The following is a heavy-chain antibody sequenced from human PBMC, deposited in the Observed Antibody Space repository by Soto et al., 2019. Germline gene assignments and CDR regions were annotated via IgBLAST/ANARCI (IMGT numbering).Heavy chain of an antibody. CDR1: GFTFSSYA. CDR2: ISGSGGST. D-gene: IGHD3-22*01. Sequence: VGSLRLSCAASGFTFSSYAMSWVRQAPGKGLEWVSAISGSGGSTYYADSVKGRFTISRDNSKNTLYLQMNSLRAEDTAVYYCAKDRGSMIVVVDAFDICGQGTMVTVSS. J-gene: IGHJ3*02. V-gene: IGHV3-23*01. CDR3: AKDRGSMIVVVDAFDI.